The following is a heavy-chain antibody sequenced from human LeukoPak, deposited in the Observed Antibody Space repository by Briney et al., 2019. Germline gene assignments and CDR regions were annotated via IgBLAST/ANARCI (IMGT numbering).Heavy chain of an antibody. Sequence: GGSLRLSCAASGFSFSSYEMNWVRQAPGKGLEWVSYVSSSGSGVYYADSVKGRFTVSRDNAKNSLYLQMNSLRAEDTAVYYCARVGNYHGMDVWGQGTTVTVAS. V-gene: IGHV3-48*03. CDR1: GFSFSSYE. D-gene: IGHD1-26*01. CDR3: ARVGNYHGMDV. J-gene: IGHJ6*02. CDR2: VSSSGSGV.